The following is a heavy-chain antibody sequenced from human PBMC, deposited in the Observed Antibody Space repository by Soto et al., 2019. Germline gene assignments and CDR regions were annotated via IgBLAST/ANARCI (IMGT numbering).Heavy chain of an antibody. J-gene: IGHJ4*02. Sequence: QVQLQESGPGLVKPSQTLSLTCTVSGGSISSGGYYWSWIRQHPGKGLEWIGYISYSGSTYYNPSLKSRLTIAVDTSKNQFSLKLSSVTAADTAVYYCAGIYSGSTGGTLRYWGQGTRVTVSS. D-gene: IGHD1-26*01. V-gene: IGHV4-31*03. CDR1: GGSISSGGYY. CDR2: ISYSGST. CDR3: AGIYSGSTGGTLRY.